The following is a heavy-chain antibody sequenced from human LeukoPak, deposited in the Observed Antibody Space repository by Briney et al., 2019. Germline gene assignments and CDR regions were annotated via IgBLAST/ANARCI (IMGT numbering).Heavy chain of an antibody. Sequence: SQTLSLTCAISGDSVSSNSVIWNWIRQSPSRGLEWLGRTYYRSTWYNDYAVSVRGRITVNPDTSKDQFSLHLNSVTPEDTAVYYCARRLTQYDCFDPWGQGILVTVSS. CDR1: GDSVSSNSVI. V-gene: IGHV6-1*01. CDR2: TYYRSTWYN. J-gene: IGHJ5*02. CDR3: ARRLTQYDCFDP. D-gene: IGHD2-2*01.